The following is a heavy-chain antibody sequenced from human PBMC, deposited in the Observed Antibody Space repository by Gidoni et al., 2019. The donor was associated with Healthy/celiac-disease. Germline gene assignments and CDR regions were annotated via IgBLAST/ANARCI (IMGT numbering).Heavy chain of an antibody. CDR1: GITFGSNT. CDR2: ISGSGGST. Sequence: EVELLEAGGGLVQPGGSLRISCAASGITFGSNTMSWVRQAPGKGREGVSAISGSGGSTYYSDSVKGRFTISRDNSKNTLYLQMNSLRAEDTALYYFAKGEDIVVVVAATLSYYGMDVWGQGTTVTVSS. D-gene: IGHD2-15*01. J-gene: IGHJ6*02. CDR3: AKGEDIVVVVAATLSYYGMDV. V-gene: IGHV3-23*01.